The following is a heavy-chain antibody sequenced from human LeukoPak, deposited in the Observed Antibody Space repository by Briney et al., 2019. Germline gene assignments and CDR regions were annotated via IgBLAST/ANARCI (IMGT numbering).Heavy chain of an antibody. V-gene: IGHV1-8*03. CDR3: AGSSSPHDAFDI. D-gene: IGHD1-26*01. Sequence: ASVKVSCKASGYTFTGYYMHWVRQATGQGLEWMGWMNPNSGNTGYAQKFQGRVTITRNTSISTAYMELSSLRSEDTAVYYCAGSSSPHDAFDIWGQGTMVTVSS. CDR1: GYTFTGYY. CDR2: MNPNSGNT. J-gene: IGHJ3*02.